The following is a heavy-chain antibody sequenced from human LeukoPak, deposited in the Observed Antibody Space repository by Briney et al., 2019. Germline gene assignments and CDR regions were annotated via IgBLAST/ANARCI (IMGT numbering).Heavy chain of an antibody. CDR2: IYYSGST. J-gene: IGHJ4*02. CDR3: ARLAGGLRLGELSL. V-gene: IGHV4-39*01. Sequence: SETLSLTCTVSGASISTSRDYWGWIRQPPGKGLEWIGSIYYSGSTYYNPSLKSRVTISVDTSKNQFSLKLSSVTAADTAVYYCARLAGGLRLGELSLWGQGTLVTVSS. D-gene: IGHD3-16*02. CDR1: GASISTSRDY.